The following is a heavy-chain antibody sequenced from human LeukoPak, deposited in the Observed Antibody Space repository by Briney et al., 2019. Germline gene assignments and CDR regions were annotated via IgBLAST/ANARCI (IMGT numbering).Heavy chain of an antibody. CDR3: AKDLGWEGNAFDI. V-gene: IGHV3-30*18. CDR1: GFTFSSYG. CDR2: ISYDGSNK. Sequence: GGSLRLSCAASGFTFSSYGMHWVRQAPGKGLEWVAVISYDGSNKYYADSVKGRFTISRDNSKKTLYLQMNSLRAEDTAVYYCAKDLGWEGNAFDIWGQGTMVTVSS. J-gene: IGHJ3*02. D-gene: IGHD1-26*01.